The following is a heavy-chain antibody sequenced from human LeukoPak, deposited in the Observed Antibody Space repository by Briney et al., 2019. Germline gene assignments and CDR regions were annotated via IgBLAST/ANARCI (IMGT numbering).Heavy chain of an antibody. CDR3: ARAPSEVGGYYPEYFRH. J-gene: IGHJ1*01. D-gene: IGHD3-22*01. Sequence: TGGSLRLSCEASGFTFSRYWMHWVRQAPGKGLVWVSRIKSDGKTNYADSVKGRFTISRDNAKNTVSLQMDCLRAEDTGVYYCARAPSEVGGYYPEYFRHWGQGTLVTVSS. CDR2: IKSDGKT. V-gene: IGHV3-74*01. CDR1: GFTFSRYW.